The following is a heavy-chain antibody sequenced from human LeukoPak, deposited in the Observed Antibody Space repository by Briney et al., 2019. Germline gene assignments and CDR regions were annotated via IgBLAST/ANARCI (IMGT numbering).Heavy chain of an antibody. CDR3: ARDPRGSGWFEYFQH. CDR1: GYTFTRYA. J-gene: IGHJ1*01. D-gene: IGHD6-19*01. Sequence: GASVSISCKASGYTFTRYAVHWVRQAPGQRPEWMGWINAGSGDTKYSQKFQGRITIRRDTSASTVYMDLRSLTSEDTAVYYCARDPRGSGWFEYFQHWGQGTLVIVSS. V-gene: IGHV1-3*01. CDR2: INAGSGDT.